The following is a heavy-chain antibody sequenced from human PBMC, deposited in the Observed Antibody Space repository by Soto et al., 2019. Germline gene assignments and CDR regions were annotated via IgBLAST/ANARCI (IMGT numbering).Heavy chain of an antibody. V-gene: IGHV1-69*02. CDR3: ATNYGSGSTHFDY. CDR2: IIPMAGMA. CDR1: EGTFDSYT. J-gene: IGHJ4*02. D-gene: IGHD3-10*01. Sequence: QVQLVQSGAEVKKPGSSVKVSCAASEGTFDSYTINWVRQAPGPGPAWMGRIIPMAGMADYVEKLQGRVTFSADKSTRTAYIVLSSLRSEDTAVYYCATNYGSGSTHFDYWGQGTLVTVSS.